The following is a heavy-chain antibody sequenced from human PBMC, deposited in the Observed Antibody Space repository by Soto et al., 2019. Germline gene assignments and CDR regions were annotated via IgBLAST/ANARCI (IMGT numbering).Heavy chain of an antibody. CDR2: IYHSGST. V-gene: IGHV4-30-2*01. CDR3: ARGAPVVNDY. CDR1: GGSISSGGYS. D-gene: IGHD3-22*01. Sequence: QLQLQESGSGLVKPSQTLSLTCAVSGGSISSGGYSWSWIRQPPGKGLEWIGYIYHSGSTYYNPSHNRRVTLSVDSSKTQFSLKLSSVTAAETALYSCARGAPVVNDYWGQGTLVTVSS. J-gene: IGHJ4*02.